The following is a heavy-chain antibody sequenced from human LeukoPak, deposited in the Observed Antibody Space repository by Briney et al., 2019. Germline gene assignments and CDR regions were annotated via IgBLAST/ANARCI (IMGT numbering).Heavy chain of an antibody. J-gene: IGHJ4*02. Sequence: PGRSLRLSCAASGFTFSSYAMHWVRQAPGKGLEWVAVISYDGSNKYYADSVKGRFTISRDNSKNTLYLQMNSLRAEDTAVYYCARALIVVGVAAPNSFDYWGQGPLVTVPS. CDR1: GFTFSSYA. V-gene: IGHV3-30-3*01. D-gene: IGHD2-15*01. CDR2: ISYDGSNK. CDR3: ARALIVVGVAAPNSFDY.